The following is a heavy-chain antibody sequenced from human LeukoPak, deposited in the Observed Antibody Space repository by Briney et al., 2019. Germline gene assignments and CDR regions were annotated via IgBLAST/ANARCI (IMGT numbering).Heavy chain of an antibody. CDR3: ARVDSSGYYYGADGAFDI. D-gene: IGHD3-22*01. V-gene: IGHV1-18*03. Sequence: ASVKVSCKASGYTFTSYGISWVRQAPGQGLEWMGWISAYNGNTNYAQKLQGRVTMTTDTSTSTAYMELRSLRSDDMAVYYCARVDSSGYYYGADGAFDIWGQGTMVTVSS. CDR1: GYTFTSYG. J-gene: IGHJ3*02. CDR2: ISAYNGNT.